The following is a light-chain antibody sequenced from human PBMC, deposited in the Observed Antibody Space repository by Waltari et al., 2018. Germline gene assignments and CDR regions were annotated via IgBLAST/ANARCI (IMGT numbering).Light chain of an antibody. CDR3: QQRRDWPLT. CDR2: DTS. V-gene: IGKV3-11*01. CDR1: QSVTNY. J-gene: IGKJ4*01. Sequence: IVLSQSPAILSLSPGERASLPSRASQSVTNYLAWYQPKPGQAPSLLIYDTSNRATGIPARFSGSGFGTDFTLTISSLEPEDFAVYYCQQRRDWPLTFGGGTKVEIK.